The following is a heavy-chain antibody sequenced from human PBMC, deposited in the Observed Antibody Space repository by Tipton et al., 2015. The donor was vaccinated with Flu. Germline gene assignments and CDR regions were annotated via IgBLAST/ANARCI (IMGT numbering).Heavy chain of an antibody. V-gene: IGHV4-4*07. CDR3: ARGSGSGTFIIYEY. Sequence: GEVLSSYYWTWIRQPAGKGLEWIGRIYSSGSTKYSPSFKSRVSMSVDTAKNYFSLNMKSVTAADTAVYFCARGSGSGTFIIYEYWGRGAQVTVAS. CDR1: GEVLSSYY. D-gene: IGHD3-10*01. CDR2: IYSSGST. J-gene: IGHJ4*02.